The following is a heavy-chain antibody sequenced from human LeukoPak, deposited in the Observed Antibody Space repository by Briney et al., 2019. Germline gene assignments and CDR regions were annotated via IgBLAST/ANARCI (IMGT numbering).Heavy chain of an antibody. J-gene: IGHJ4*02. D-gene: IGHD1-26*01. CDR1: GFTFSNAW. CDR2: IESDGSTK. CDR3: AREHRGAGATVDY. V-gene: IGHV3-74*03. Sequence: GGSLRLSCAASGFTFSNAWMSWVRQAPGKELVWVSRIESDGSTKMYADSVRGRFTISRDNAKNTLYLQMNSLRAEDTAVYYCAREHRGAGATVDYWGQGILVTVSS.